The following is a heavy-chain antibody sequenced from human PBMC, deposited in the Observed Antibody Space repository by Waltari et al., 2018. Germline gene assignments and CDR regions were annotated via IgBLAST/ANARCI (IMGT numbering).Heavy chain of an antibody. D-gene: IGHD3-22*01. V-gene: IGHV4-59*11. CDR3: AREDDYYDSSGYYGP. CDR2: IYYSGST. CDR1: GGSISSHY. J-gene: IGHJ5*02. Sequence: QVQLQESGPGLVKPSETLSLTCTVSGGSISSHYWSWIRQPPGKGLEWIGYIYYSGSTNYNPSLKSRVTLSVDPSKNQFSLKLSSVTAADTAVYYCAREDDYYDSSGYYGPWGQGTLVTVSS.